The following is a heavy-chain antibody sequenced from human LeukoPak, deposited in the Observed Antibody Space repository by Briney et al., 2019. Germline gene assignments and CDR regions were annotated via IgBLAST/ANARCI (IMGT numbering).Heavy chain of an antibody. D-gene: IGHD6-13*01. V-gene: IGHV3-9*01. CDR2: ISWNSGSI. CDR3: AKGGLQLVKFFDFKVYYFDY. J-gene: IGHJ4*02. CDR1: GGSISSYY. Sequence: LSLTCTVSGGSISSYYWSWIRQPPGKGLEWVSGISWNSGSIGYADSVKGRFTISRDNAKNSLYLQMNSLRAEDTALYYCAKGGLQLVKFFDFKVYYFDYWGQGTLVTVSS.